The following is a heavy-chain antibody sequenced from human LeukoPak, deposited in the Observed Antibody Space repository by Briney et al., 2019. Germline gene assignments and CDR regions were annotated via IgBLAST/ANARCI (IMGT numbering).Heavy chain of an antibody. CDR1: GFTFSSYA. CDR3: AKNPTYYYDSSGYYS. CDR2: ISGSGGST. V-gene: IGHV3-23*01. J-gene: IGHJ4*02. Sequence: GGSLRLSCAASGFTFSSYAMSWVRQAPGKGLEWVSAISGSGGSTYYADSVKGRFTISRDNSKSTLYLQMNSLRAEDTAVYYCAKNPTYYYDSSGYYSWGQGTLVTVSS. D-gene: IGHD3-22*01.